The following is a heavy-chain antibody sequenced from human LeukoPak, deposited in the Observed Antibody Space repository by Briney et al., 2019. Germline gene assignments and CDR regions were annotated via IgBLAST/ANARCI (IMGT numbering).Heavy chain of an antibody. V-gene: IGHV3-23*01. D-gene: IGHD1-1*01. CDR3: AKDTLERLPFDY. Sequence: GGSLRLSCAASGFTFSNYDMNWVRQAPGKGLEWVSAISGSGGSTYYADSVKGRFTISRDNSKNTLYLQMNSLRAEDTAVYYCAKDTLERLPFDYWGQGTLVTVSS. CDR1: GFTFSNYD. J-gene: IGHJ4*02. CDR2: ISGSGGST.